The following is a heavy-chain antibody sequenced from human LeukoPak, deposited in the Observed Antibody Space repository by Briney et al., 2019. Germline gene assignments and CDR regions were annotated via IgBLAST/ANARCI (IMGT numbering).Heavy chain of an antibody. J-gene: IGHJ6*03. Sequence: GGSLRLSCAASGFTFSSYGMSWVRQAPGKGLEWVSAISGSGGSTYYADSVKGRFTISRDNSKNTLYLQMNSLRAEDTAVYYCAKSGYYLYYYYMDVWGKGTTVTISS. CDR2: ISGSGGST. D-gene: IGHD3-22*01. V-gene: IGHV3-23*01. CDR3: AKSGYYLYYYYMDV. CDR1: GFTFSSYG.